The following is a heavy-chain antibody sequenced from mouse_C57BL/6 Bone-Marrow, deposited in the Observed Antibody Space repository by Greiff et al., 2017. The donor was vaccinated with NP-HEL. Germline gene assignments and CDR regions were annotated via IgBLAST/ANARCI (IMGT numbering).Heavy chain of an antibody. CDR1: GYAFTNYL. CDR3: ARFSYYYGSSYVRKYYFDY. D-gene: IGHD1-1*01. J-gene: IGHJ2*01. V-gene: IGHV1-54*01. Sequence: VQLQQSGAELVRPGTSVKVSCKASGYAFTNYLIEWVKQRPGQGLEWIGVINPGSGGTNYNEKFKGKATLTADKSSSTAYMQLGSLTSEDSAVYFCARFSYYYGSSYVRKYYFDYWGQGTTLTVSS. CDR2: INPGSGGT.